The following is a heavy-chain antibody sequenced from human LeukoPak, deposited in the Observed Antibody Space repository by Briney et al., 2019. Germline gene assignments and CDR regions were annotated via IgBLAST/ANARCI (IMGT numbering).Heavy chain of an antibody. D-gene: IGHD6-6*01. J-gene: IGHJ6*03. V-gene: IGHV3-30*02. CDR3: ARDGGSSPGYYYYYMDV. Sequence: GGSLRLSCAASGFTFSNYGMHWVRQAPGKGLEWVAFIRYDGSNENYADSVKGRFTISRDNSKKTLYLQMDSLRAEDTAVYYCARDGGSSPGYYYYYMDVWGQGSTVTVSS. CDR1: GFTFSNYG. CDR2: IRYDGSNE.